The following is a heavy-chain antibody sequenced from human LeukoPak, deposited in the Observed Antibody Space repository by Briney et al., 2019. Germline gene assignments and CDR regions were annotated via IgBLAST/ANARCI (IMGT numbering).Heavy chain of an antibody. CDR1: GFTFSSYW. D-gene: IGHD2-8*01. CDR2: INTDGSST. V-gene: IGHV3-74*01. Sequence: GGSLRLSCAASGFTFSSYWMHWVRQAPGKGLVWVSRINTDGSSTNYADSVKGRFTISRDNAKNSLYLQMNSLRAEDTAVYYCARAPLYAFDIWGQGTMVTVSS. J-gene: IGHJ3*02. CDR3: ARAPLYAFDI.